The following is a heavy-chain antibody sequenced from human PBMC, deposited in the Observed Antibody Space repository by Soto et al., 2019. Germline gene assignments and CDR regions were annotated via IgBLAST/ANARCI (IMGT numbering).Heavy chain of an antibody. CDR1: GFTFSNVW. V-gene: IGHV3-15*07. Sequence: EVQLVESGGGLVKPGGSLRLSCAASGFTFSNVWMNWVRQAPGKGLEWVGRIKSKTDGGTTDYAAPGKGRFTIARDDSKNRLYTQMSSLKTAETAVYYCTPLALKYSSGWYEFSDWGQGTLVNVSS. CDR2: IKSKTDGGTT. CDR3: TPLALKYSSGWYEFSD. J-gene: IGHJ4*02. D-gene: IGHD6-19*01.